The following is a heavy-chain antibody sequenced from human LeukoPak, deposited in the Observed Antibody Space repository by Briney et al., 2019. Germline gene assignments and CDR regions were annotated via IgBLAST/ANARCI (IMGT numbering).Heavy chain of an antibody. D-gene: IGHD2-15*01. CDR1: GYTFTSHY. Sequence: GASVKVSCKASGYTFTSHYMHWVRQAPGQGLEWMGIINPSGGSTSYAQKFQGRVTMTRDTSTSTVYMELSSLRSEDTAVYYCAGAPAGYCSGGSCATFDYWGQGTLVTVSS. CDR2: INPSGGST. CDR3: AGAPAGYCSGGSCATFDY. V-gene: IGHV1-46*01. J-gene: IGHJ4*02.